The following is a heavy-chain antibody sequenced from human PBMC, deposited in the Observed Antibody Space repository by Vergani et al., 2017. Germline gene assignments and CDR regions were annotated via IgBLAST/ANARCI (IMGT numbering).Heavy chain of an antibody. CDR3: ARTARGYSYGDDAFDI. Sequence: QVQLQESGPGLVKPPGTLSLICAVSGGSISSENWWSWVRQSPGKGLEWIGYIYYSGSTYYNPSLKSRVTISVDTSKNQFSLKLSSVTAADTAVYYCARTARGYSYGDDAFDIWGQGTMVTVSS. V-gene: IGHV4-4*03. CDR1: GGSISSENW. J-gene: IGHJ3*02. CDR2: IYYSGST. D-gene: IGHD5-18*01.